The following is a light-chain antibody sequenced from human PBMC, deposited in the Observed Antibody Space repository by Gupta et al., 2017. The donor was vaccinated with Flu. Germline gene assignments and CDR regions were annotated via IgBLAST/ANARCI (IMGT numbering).Light chain of an antibody. J-gene: IGKJ2*01. CDR2: WTS. Sequence: DIVMTQSPDSLAVSLGERAAINCMSSQPILYGYNNKNSLAWYQQKPGQPPKLLIYWTSTRESGVPDRFSGSGSGTSFTLTITSLQAEDVAVYYCQQHHSPPYTFGQGTKVEIK. CDR1: QPILYGYNNKNS. CDR3: QQHHSPPYT. V-gene: IGKV4-1*01.